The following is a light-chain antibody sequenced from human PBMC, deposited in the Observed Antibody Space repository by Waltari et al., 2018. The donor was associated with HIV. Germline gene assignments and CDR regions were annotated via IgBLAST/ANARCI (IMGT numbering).Light chain of an antibody. CDR1: QSVSSSY. CDR3: QQYGSSLWT. Sequence: ETVLTQSPGTLSLSPGERATLSCRASQSVSSSYLAWYQQKPGQAPRLLIYDVSSRATGIPDRFSGSGSGTDFTLTISRLEPEDFAVYYCQQYGSSLWTFGQGTKVEI. V-gene: IGKV3-20*01. CDR2: DVS. J-gene: IGKJ1*01.